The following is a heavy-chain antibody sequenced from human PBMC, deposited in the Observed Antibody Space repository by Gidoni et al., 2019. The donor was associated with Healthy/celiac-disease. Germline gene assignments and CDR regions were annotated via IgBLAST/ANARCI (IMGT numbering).Heavy chain of an antibody. CDR2: INPSGST. Sequence: QVQLQQWGAGLLKPSETLSLTCAVYGGSFSGYDWSWIRQPPGTGLEWIGEINPSGSTNYNPSLKSRVTISVDTSKNQFSLKLSSVTAADTAVYYCASVGEAPGDDGDYWGQGTLVTVSS. D-gene: IGHD3-16*01. CDR3: ASVGEAPGDDGDY. V-gene: IGHV4-34*01. J-gene: IGHJ4*02. CDR1: GGSFSGYD.